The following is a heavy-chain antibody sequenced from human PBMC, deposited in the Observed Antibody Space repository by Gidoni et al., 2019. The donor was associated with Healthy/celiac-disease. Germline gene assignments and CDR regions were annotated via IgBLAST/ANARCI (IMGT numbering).Heavy chain of an antibody. CDR2: IDSGGST. Sequence: EVQLVESGGGLVQPGGSRRVSCAASGFTVSSNYMSWVRQAPGKGLEWVSVIDSGGSTYYADSVKGRFTISRDNSKNTLYLQMNSLRAEDTAVYYCARERNYYGSGSYCWFDPWGQGTLVTVSS. J-gene: IGHJ5*02. CDR3: ARERNYYGSGSYCWFDP. CDR1: GFTVSSNY. V-gene: IGHV3-66*02. D-gene: IGHD3-10*01.